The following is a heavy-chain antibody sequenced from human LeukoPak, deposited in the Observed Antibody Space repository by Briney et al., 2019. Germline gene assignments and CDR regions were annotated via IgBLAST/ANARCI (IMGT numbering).Heavy chain of an antibody. CDR2: INHSGST. Sequence: SETLSLTCAVYGGSFSGYYWSWIRQPPGEGLEWIGEINHSGSTNYNPSLKSRVTISVDTSKNQFSLKLSSVTAADTAVYYCARSGYGDYARYWGQGTLVTVSP. CDR1: GGSFSGYY. CDR3: ARSGYGDYARY. D-gene: IGHD4-17*01. V-gene: IGHV4-34*01. J-gene: IGHJ4*02.